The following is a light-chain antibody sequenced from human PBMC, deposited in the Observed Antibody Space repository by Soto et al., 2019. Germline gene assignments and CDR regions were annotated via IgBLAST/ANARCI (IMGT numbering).Light chain of an antibody. Sequence: QSALTQPASVSGSPGQSITISCTGTSSDVGGYNYVSWYQQHPGKAPKLMIYDVSNRPSGVSNRFSGSKSRNTASLTISGLQAEDEAHYYCSSYTSSGTAVFGGGTKLTVL. CDR2: DVS. CDR1: SSDVGGYNY. J-gene: IGLJ2*01. V-gene: IGLV2-14*03. CDR3: SSYTSSGTAV.